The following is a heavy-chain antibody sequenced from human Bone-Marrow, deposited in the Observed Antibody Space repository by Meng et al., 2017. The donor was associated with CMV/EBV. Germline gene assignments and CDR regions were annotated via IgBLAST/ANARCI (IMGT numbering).Heavy chain of an antibody. J-gene: IGHJ6*02. CDR2: ISYDGSNK. CDR3: ARSYNGKYYPPYYYYYYGMDV. CDR1: GFTFSSYA. V-gene: IGHV3-30-3*01. Sequence: GESLKISCAASGFTFSSYAMHWVRQAPGKGLEWVAVISYDGSNKYYADSVKGRFTISRDNSKNTLYLQMNSLRGEDTAVYHCARSYNGKYYPPYYYYYYGMDVWGQGTTVTVSS. D-gene: IGHD1-26*01.